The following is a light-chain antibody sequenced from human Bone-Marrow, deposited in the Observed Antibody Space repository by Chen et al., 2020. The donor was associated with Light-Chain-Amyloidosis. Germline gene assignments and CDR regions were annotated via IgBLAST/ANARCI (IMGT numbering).Light chain of an antibody. CDR2: RDT. Sequence: SYELTQPPSVSVSPGQTARITCSGDDLPTKYAYWYQQKPGQAPVLVIHRDTERPSGISERVAGYSSGTTATLTNSGVQAEDEADYHCQSADSSGTYEVIFGGGTKLTVL. CDR1: DLPTKY. CDR3: QSADSSGTYEVI. J-gene: IGLJ2*01. V-gene: IGLV3-25*03.